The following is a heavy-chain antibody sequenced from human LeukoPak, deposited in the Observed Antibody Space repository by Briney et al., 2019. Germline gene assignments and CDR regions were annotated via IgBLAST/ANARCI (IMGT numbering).Heavy chain of an antibody. CDR1: GFTFSRHW. CDR3: VSFYETN. D-gene: IGHD2-2*01. J-gene: IGHJ4*02. V-gene: IGHV3-74*01. CDR2: INSDGSWT. Sequence: GGSLRLSCAASGFTFSRHWMHWVRQAPGKGLVWVSHINSDGSWTGYADSVKGRFTISKDNAKNTVYLQMNNLRAEDTAVYYCVSFYETNWGRGTLVTVSS.